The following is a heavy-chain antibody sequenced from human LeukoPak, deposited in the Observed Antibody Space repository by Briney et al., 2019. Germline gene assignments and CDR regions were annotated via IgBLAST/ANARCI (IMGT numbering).Heavy chain of an antibody. CDR2: IQYDGSNK. Sequence: PGGSLRLSCAASGFTFSSYGMHWVRQAPGKGLEWVAFIQYDGSNKYYADSVKGRFTISRDNSKNTLYLQLTNLRVEDTAVYYCAKERGFYSVYWGQGTLVTVSS. V-gene: IGHV3-30*02. D-gene: IGHD3-10*02. J-gene: IGHJ4*02. CDR3: AKERGFYSVY. CDR1: GFTFSSYG.